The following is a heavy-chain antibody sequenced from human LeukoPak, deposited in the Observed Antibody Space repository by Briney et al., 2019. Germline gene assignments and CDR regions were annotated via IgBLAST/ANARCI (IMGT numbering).Heavy chain of an antibody. Sequence: GGSLRLSCAASGFTFSDYAMSWVRQAPGQGLEWVSTISDDGSGTYYADSVKGRFTISRDSSKNTLYLQMNSLRAEDTAIYYCAKPYSGWTSFDYWGQGTLVTVSS. CDR1: GFTFSDYA. CDR2: ISDDGSGT. D-gene: IGHD6-19*01. CDR3: AKPYSGWTSFDY. J-gene: IGHJ4*02. V-gene: IGHV3-23*01.